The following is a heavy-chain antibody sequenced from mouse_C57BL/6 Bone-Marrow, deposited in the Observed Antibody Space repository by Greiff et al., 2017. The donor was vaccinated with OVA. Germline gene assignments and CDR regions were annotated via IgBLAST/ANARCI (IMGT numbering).Heavy chain of an antibody. CDR2: IDPEDGET. V-gene: IGHV14-2*01. J-gene: IGHJ2*01. D-gene: IGHD1-3*01. Sequence: VQLQQSGAELVTPGASVTLSFTASGFTFTDYYMHCVKQRPDQVLSWIGRIDPEDGETKYAPKFQGKATITADTSSNTAYLQLSSLTSEDTAVYYCADIDFDYWGQGTTLTVSS. CDR1: GFTFTDYY. CDR3: ADIDFDY.